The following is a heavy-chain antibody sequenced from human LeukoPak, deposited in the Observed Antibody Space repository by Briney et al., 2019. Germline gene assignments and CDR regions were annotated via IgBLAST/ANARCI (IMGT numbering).Heavy chain of an antibody. Sequence: GGSLRLSCAASGFTFSSYAMSWVRQAPGKGLEWVSAISGSGGSTYYADSVKGRFTISRDNSKNTLYLQMNSLRAEDTAVYYCAKDHDDYVWGSYRYIDYWGQGTLVTVSS. J-gene: IGHJ4*02. V-gene: IGHV3-23*01. CDR3: AKDHDDYVWGSYRYIDY. CDR1: GFTFSSYA. CDR2: ISGSGGST. D-gene: IGHD3-16*02.